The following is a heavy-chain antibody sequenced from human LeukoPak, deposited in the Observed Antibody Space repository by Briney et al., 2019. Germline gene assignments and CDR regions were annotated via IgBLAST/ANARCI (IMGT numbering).Heavy chain of an antibody. CDR2: INHSGST. CDR3: ARQHYSSSWGNYYYYYYMDV. Sequence: SETLSLTCAVYGGSFSGYFWTWIRQPPGKGLEWIGEINHSGSTNYNPSLKTRVTISVDTSSNQFSLKLSSVTAADTAVYYCARQHYSSSWGNYYYYYYMDVWGKGTTVTVSS. V-gene: IGHV4-34*01. CDR1: GGSFSGYF. J-gene: IGHJ6*03. D-gene: IGHD6-13*01.